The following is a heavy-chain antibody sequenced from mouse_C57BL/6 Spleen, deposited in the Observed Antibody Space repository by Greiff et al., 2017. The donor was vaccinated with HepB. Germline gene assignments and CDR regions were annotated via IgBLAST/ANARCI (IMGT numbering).Heavy chain of an antibody. D-gene: IGHD2-1*01. CDR1: GFTFSSYG. J-gene: IGHJ2*01. Sequence: EVQRVESGGDLVKPGGSLKLSCAASGFTFSSYGMSWVRQTPDKRLEWVATISSGGSYTYYPDSVKGRFTISRDNAKNTLYLQMSSLKSEDTAMYYCARHPLSTMVTKGLYYFDYWGQGTTLTVSS. V-gene: IGHV5-6*01. CDR2: ISSGGSYT. CDR3: ARHPLSTMVTKGLYYFDY.